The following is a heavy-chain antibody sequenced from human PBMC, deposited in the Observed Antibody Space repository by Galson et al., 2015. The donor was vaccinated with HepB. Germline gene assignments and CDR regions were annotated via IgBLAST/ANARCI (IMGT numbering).Heavy chain of an antibody. J-gene: IGHJ4*02. D-gene: IGHD1-26*01. V-gene: IGHV3-48*01. Sequence: SLRLSCAASGFTFSSYSMNWVRQAPGKGLEWVSYISSSSSTTYYADSVKGRFTISRDKAKNSLYLQMNSLRAEDTAVYYCARSGRVGAPYYFDYWGQGTLVTVSS. CDR2: ISSSSSTT. CDR1: GFTFSSYS. CDR3: ARSGRVGAPYYFDY.